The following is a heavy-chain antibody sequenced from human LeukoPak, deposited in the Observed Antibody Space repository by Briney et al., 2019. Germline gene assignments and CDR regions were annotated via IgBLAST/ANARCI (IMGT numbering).Heavy chain of an antibody. V-gene: IGHV4-59*06. D-gene: IGHD2-2*02. CDR2: IYYSRRT. Sequence: SVTLSLTCTVSGGSISSYYWSWLRQHPGKGLVGIGYIYYSRRTYYNTSLKSRGTISVDTSKNQFSLKLSSVTAADAAVYYCARGGYCSSTSCYKGRRWFDPWGQGTLVTVSS. J-gene: IGHJ5*02. CDR3: ARGGYCSSTSCYKGRRWFDP. CDR1: GGSISSYY.